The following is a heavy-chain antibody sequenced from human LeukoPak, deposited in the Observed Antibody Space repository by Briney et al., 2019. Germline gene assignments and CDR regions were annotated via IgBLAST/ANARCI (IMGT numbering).Heavy chain of an antibody. CDR3: AKDISVGATPYYFDY. Sequence: GGSLRLSCAASGFTFDEYAMHWVRQAPGKGLEWVAGIIWNSDSIGYADSVKGRFTISRDNAKNSLYLQMNSLRAEDTALYYCAKDISVGATPYYFDYWGQGTLVTVSS. CDR1: GFTFDEYA. V-gene: IGHV3-9*01. D-gene: IGHD1-26*01. CDR2: IIWNSDSI. J-gene: IGHJ4*02.